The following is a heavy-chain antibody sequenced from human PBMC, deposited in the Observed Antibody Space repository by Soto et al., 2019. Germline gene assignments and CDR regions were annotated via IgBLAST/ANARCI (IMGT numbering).Heavy chain of an antibody. Sequence: GASVKVSCKASGYTSTGYYMHWVRQAPGQGLEWMGWINPNSGGTNYAQKFQGWVTMTRDTSISTAYMELSRLRSDDTAVYYCAREWVPSGIVARRRTRGAYGMDVWGQGXTVTVFS. CDR1: GYTSTGYY. V-gene: IGHV1-2*04. CDR2: INPNSGGT. D-gene: IGHD6-6*01. J-gene: IGHJ6*02. CDR3: AREWVPSGIVARRRTRGAYGMDV.